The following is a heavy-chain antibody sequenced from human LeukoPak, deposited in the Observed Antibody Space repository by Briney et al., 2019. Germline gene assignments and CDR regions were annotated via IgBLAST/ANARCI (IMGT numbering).Heavy chain of an antibody. CDR1: GFTFSSYA. V-gene: IGHV3-23*01. Sequence: GGSLRLSCAASGFTFSSYAMSWVRQAPGKGLEWVSAISGSGGSTYYADSVKGRFTISRDNSKNTVYLQMNSLRAEDTAVYYCAKRARFGELFFYFDYWGQGTLVTVSS. J-gene: IGHJ4*02. CDR3: AKRARFGELFFYFDY. D-gene: IGHD3-10*01. CDR2: ISGSGGST.